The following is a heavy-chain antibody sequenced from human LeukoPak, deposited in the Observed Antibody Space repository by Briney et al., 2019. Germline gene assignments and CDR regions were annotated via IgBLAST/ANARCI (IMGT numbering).Heavy chain of an antibody. CDR3: ASGGYDFWSGYPLDY. D-gene: IGHD3-3*01. J-gene: IGHJ4*02. V-gene: IGHV4-34*01. CDR2: INHSGST. CDR1: GWSFSGYD. Sequence: PSETLSLTCAVYGWSFSGYDWSWIRQPPGKGLEWIGEINHSGSTNYNPSLKSRVTISVDTSKNQFSLKLSSVTAADTAVYYCASGGYDFWSGYPLDYWGQGTLVTVSS.